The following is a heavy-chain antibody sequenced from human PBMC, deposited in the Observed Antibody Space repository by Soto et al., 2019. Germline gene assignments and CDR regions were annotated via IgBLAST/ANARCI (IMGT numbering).Heavy chain of an antibody. J-gene: IGHJ4*02. Sequence: PSETLSLTCAVSGGSISSGGYSWSWIRQPPGKGLEWIGYIYHSGSTYYNPSLKSRVTISVDRSKNQFSLKLSSVTAADTAVYYCARAYSVVDLDSWGQGTLVSGSA. CDR3: ARAYSVVDLDS. V-gene: IGHV4-30-2*01. CDR1: GGSISSGGYS. CDR2: IYHSGST. D-gene: IGHD2-15*01.